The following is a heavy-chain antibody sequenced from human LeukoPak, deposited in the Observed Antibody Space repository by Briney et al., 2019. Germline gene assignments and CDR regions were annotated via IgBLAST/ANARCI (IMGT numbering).Heavy chain of an antibody. CDR3: ASRNNILTGYVFDF. V-gene: IGHV4-39*01. D-gene: IGHD3-9*01. CDR2: IYYSGST. J-gene: IGHJ4*02. CDR1: GGSVSSSIYY. Sequence: SETLSLTCTVSGGSVSSSIYYWGWIRQPPGKGLEWIGSIYYSGSTSYNPSHKSRATIPVDTSKNQFSLKLTSVTAADTAVYYCASRNNILTGYVFDFWGQGTLVTVSS.